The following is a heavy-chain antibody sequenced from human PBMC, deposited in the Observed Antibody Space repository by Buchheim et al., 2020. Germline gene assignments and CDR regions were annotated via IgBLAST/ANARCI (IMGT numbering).Heavy chain of an antibody. V-gene: IGHV5-10-1*03. J-gene: IGHJ6*02. D-gene: IGHD1-26*01. Sequence: EVQLVQSGAEVKKPGESLRISCKGSGFSFTSYWISWVRQMPGKGLEWMGRIDPSDSYTNYSPSFQGHVTISAAKSISTAYPQWSSLKASDTAMYYCASSSPFLGATYYYYYGMDVWGQGTT. CDR1: GFSFTSYW. CDR2: IDPSDSYT. CDR3: ASSSPFLGATYYYYYGMDV.